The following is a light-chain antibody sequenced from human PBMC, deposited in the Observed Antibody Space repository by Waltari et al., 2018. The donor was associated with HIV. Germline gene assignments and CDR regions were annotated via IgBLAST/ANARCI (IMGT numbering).Light chain of an antibody. V-gene: IGKV3-20*01. CDR3: QQYGSSPLFT. CDR1: QNVGGNY. Sequence: VLTQSPATLSLSPGERATLPCRASQNVGGNYLAWYQPRPGQTPRLLIYDASSRATGIPDRFSGSGSGTDFTLTITRLEPEDFAVYYCQQYGSSPLFTFGPGTKVDI. CDR2: DAS. J-gene: IGKJ3*01.